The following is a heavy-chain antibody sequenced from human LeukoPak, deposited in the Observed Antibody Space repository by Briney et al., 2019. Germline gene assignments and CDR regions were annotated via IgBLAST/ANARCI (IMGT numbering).Heavy chain of an antibody. CDR3: ARYPLAFDF. J-gene: IGHJ4*02. D-gene: IGHD6-6*01. CDR2: IHHSGST. V-gene: IGHV4-59*02. CDR1: GDSVTNHQ. Sequence: SETLSLTCTVSGDSVTNHQWSWVRQPPGKGLEWIAYIHHSGSTNYNPSLKNRVTISIHTSKNQFSLRLISVTAADTAVYYCARYPLAFDFWGQGILVTVSS.